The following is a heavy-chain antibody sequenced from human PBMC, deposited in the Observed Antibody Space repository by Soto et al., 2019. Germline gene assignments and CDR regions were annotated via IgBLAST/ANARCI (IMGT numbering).Heavy chain of an antibody. CDR3: AGDDPLRCSHRGWNWFDT. D-gene: IGHD3-10*02. Sequence: QVQLVQSGAEVKKPGASVKVSCKASGYTFTSYGISWVRHAPGQGREWMGWISAYNGNTNYAQKLQSRVNKTTDTSTSTAYMELRSLRSDDTAVYYCAGDDPLRCSHRGWNWFDTWGQGTLVTVSS. CDR1: GYTFTSYG. J-gene: IGHJ5*02. V-gene: IGHV1-18*01. CDR2: ISAYNGNT.